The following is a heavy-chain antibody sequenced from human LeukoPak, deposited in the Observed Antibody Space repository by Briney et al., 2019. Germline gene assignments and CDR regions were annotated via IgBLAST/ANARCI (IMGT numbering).Heavy chain of an antibody. CDR3: ARDTPPTYYFDY. CDR1: GGSFSGYY. Sequence: SETLSLTCAVYGGSFSGYYWSWIRQPPGKGLEWIGEINHSGSTNYNPSLKSRVTISVDKSKNQFSLKLSSVTAADTAVYYCARDTPPTYYFDYWGQGTLVTVSS. CDR2: INHSGST. V-gene: IGHV4-34*01. D-gene: IGHD3-16*01. J-gene: IGHJ4*02.